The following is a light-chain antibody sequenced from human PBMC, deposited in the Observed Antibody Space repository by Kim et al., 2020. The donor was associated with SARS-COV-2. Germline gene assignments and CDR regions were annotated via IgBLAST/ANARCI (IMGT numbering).Light chain of an antibody. Sequence: DIQLTQSPSFLSASVGDRVTITCRASQGISSYLAWYQQKPGKAPKLLIYAASTLQSGVPSRFSGSGSGTEFTLTISSLQPEDFATYYCKQLKSYARLTFGAGAQVDIK. J-gene: IGKJ4*01. CDR3: KQLKSYARLT. V-gene: IGKV1-9*01. CDR1: QGISSY. CDR2: AAS.